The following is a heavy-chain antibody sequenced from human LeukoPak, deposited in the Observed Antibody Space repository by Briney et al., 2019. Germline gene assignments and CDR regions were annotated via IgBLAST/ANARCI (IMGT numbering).Heavy chain of an antibody. CDR3: ARARVPAAILDY. V-gene: IGHV1-2*02. CDR2: INPSSGGT. D-gene: IGHD2-2*02. Sequence: ASVKVSCTASGYTFTVYYMHWVRQAPGQGLEWMGWINPSSGGTNFAQKFQGRVTMTRDTSTSTVYMELSSLRSEDTAVYYCARARVPAAILDYWGQGTLVTVSS. J-gene: IGHJ4*02. CDR1: GYTFTVYY.